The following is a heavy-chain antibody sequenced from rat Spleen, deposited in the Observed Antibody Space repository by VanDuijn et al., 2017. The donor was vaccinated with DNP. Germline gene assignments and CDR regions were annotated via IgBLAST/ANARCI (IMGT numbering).Heavy chain of an antibody. J-gene: IGHJ1*01. CDR3: ARETGSSRYFDF. D-gene: IGHD5-1*01. CDR1: GFIFFDYW. CDR2: ISYNGGTP. Sequence: EVQLVESGGGLVQPGRSLKLSCAASGFIFFDYWMGWVRQAPAKGLEWVATISYNGGTPYYRDSVKGRFTISRGNAKNTVDMQLSSLRYDDTAIYFCARETGSSRYFDFWGPGTMVTVSS. V-gene: IGHV5-29*01.